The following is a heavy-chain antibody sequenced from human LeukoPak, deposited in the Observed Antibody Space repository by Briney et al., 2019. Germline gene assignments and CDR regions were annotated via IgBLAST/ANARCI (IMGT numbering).Heavy chain of an antibody. Sequence: SETLSLTCTVSGGSISSSSYYWGWIRQPPGKGLEWIGSIYYSGSTYYNQSLKSRVTISVDTSKNQFSLKLSSVTAADTAVYYCARRSDYYYYGMDVWGQGTTVTVSS. CDR2: IYYSGST. CDR1: GGSISSSSYY. V-gene: IGHV4-39*01. CDR3: ARRSDYYYYGMDV. J-gene: IGHJ6*02.